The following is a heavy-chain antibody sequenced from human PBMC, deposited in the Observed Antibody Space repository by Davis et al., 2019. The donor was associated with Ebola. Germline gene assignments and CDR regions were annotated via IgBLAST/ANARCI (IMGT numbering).Heavy chain of an antibody. D-gene: IGHD2-2*01. J-gene: IGHJ6*02. V-gene: IGHV3-33*01. CDR3: ARGSIGGYCSSTSCYPSSYYYYGMDV. CDR2: IWYDGSNK. Sequence: GESLKISCAASGFTFSSYGMHWVRQAPGKGLEWVAVIWYDGSNKYYADSVKGRFTISRDNSKNTLYLQMNSLRAEDTAVYYCARGSIGGYCSSTSCYPSSYYYYGMDVWGQGTTVTVSS. CDR1: GFTFSSYG.